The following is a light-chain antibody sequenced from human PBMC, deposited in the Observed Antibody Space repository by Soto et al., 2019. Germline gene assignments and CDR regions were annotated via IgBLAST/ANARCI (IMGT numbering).Light chain of an antibody. CDR1: QSVSSY. CDR3: QQRSNWPPMYT. V-gene: IGKV3-11*01. CDR2: DAS. J-gene: IGKJ2*01. Sequence: EIVLTQSPATLSLSPGERATLSCRASQSVSSYLAWYQQKPGQAPRLRIYDASNRATGIPARFSGSGSGTDFTLTISSLEPADFAVYYCQQRSNWPPMYTFGQGTKLEIK.